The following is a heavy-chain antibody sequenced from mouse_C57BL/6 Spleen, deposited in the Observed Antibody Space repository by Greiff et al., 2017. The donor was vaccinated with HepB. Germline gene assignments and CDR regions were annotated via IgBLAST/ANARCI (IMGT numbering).Heavy chain of an antibody. V-gene: IGHV1-82*01. Sequence: QVQLQQSGPELVKPGASVKISCKASGYAFSSSWMNWVKQRPGKGLEWIGRIYPGDGDTNYNGKFKGKATLTADKSSSTAYMQLSSLTSEDSAVYFCARGGDYGSSFAWFAYWGQGNLGTVSA. CDR1: GYAFSSSW. J-gene: IGHJ3*01. CDR3: ARGGDYGSSFAWFAY. D-gene: IGHD1-1*01. CDR2: IYPGDGDT.